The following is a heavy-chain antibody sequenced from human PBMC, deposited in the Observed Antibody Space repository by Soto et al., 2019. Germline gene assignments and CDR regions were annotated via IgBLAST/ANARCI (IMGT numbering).Heavy chain of an antibody. V-gene: IGHV1-18*01. CDR2: ISAYNGNT. CDR1: GYTFTSYG. D-gene: IGHD2-21*01. CDR3: ASDARGLVVLEGMADY. J-gene: IGHJ4*02. Sequence: QVQLVQSGAEVKKPGASVKVSCKASGYTFTSYGISWVRQAPGQGLEWMGWISAYNGNTNYAQKLQGRVTMTTDTSTSTTYMELRSLRTHDTAVYSWASDARGLVVLEGMADYWGQGTLVTVSS.